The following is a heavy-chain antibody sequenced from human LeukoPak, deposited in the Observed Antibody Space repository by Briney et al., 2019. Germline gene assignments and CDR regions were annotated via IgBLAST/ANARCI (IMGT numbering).Heavy chain of an antibody. CDR2: IIPMFGTA. CDR1: GGTFSSYV. D-gene: IGHD6-19*01. CDR3: ARGAYSSGSYYFDH. J-gene: IGHJ4*02. V-gene: IGHV1-69*13. Sequence: SVKVSCKASGGTFSSYVITWVRQAPGQGLEWMGGIIPMFGTADYAQKFQGRVTITADESTITANMELSSLRSEDTAVYYCARGAYSSGSYYFDHWGQGTLVTVSS.